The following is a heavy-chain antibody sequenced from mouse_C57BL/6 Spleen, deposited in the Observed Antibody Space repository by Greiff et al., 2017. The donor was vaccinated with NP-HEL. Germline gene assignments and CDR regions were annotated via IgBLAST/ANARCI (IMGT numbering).Heavy chain of an antibody. CDR3: ARAYSNYDAMDY. CDR2: ILPASGST. D-gene: IGHD2-5*01. CDR1: GYTFTGYW. J-gene: IGHJ4*01. V-gene: IGHV1-9*01. Sequence: VKLVESGAELMKPGASVKLSCKATGYTFTGYWIEWVKQRPGHGLEWIGEILPASGSTNYNEKFKGKATFTEDTSSNTAYMQLSSLTTEDSAIYYCARAYSNYDAMDYWGQGTSVTVSS.